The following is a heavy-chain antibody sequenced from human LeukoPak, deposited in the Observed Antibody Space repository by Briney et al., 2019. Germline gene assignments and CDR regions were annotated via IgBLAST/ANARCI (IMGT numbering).Heavy chain of an antibody. Sequence: GGSLRLSCAASGFTFNNYGMHWVRQAPGKGLEWVAVISYDGRNIHYPDSVKGRFTISRDISTDTLWLQMDSLRTEDTAVYHCAKGPLRGTAAAIDYWGQGTLVTVSS. CDR3: AKGPLRGTAAAIDY. CDR2: ISYDGRNI. D-gene: IGHD2-2*01. J-gene: IGHJ4*02. V-gene: IGHV3-30*18. CDR1: GFTFNNYG.